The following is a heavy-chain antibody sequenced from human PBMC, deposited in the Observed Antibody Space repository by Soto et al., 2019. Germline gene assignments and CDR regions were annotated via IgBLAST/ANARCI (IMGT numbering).Heavy chain of an antibody. Sequence: PGGSLRLSCAASGFTFSSYAMSWVRQAPGKGLEWVSAISGSGGSTYYADSVKGRFTISRDNSKNTLYLQMNSLRAEDTAVYYCAQTWIQLWFEPEKETSDYWGQGTLVTVSS. CDR2: ISGSGGST. D-gene: IGHD5-18*01. J-gene: IGHJ4*02. CDR3: AQTWIQLWFEPEKETSDY. CDR1: GFTFSSYA. V-gene: IGHV3-23*01.